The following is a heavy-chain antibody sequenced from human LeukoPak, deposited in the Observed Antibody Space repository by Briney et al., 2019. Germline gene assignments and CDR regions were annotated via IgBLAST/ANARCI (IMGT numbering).Heavy chain of an antibody. CDR2: IYSGGST. J-gene: IGHJ6*02. V-gene: IGHV3-53*05. CDR3: VNGPGSGYDHHFHWGLVV. D-gene: IGHD3-3*01. Sequence: PGGSLRLSCAASGFTVSSNYMSWVRQAPGKGLEWVSVIYSGGSTYYADSWKGRFTISRDNSKNMLYLQLSLLRSEDTAIYYRVNGPGSGYDHHFHWGLVVWGQRAPGTASS. CDR1: GFTVSSNY.